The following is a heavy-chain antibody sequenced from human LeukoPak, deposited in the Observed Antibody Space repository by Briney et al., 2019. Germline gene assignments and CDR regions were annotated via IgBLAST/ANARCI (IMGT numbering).Heavy chain of an antibody. J-gene: IGHJ4*02. V-gene: IGHV1-2*02. D-gene: IGHD3-22*01. CDR1: GYTFTGYY. Sequence: ASVKVSCKASGYTFTGYYMHWVRQAPGQGLEWMGWINPNSGGTNYAQKFQGRVTMTRDTSISTAYMELSRLRSDDTAVYYCARATDYDSTSPGDYWGQGTLVTVSS. CDR2: INPNSGGT. CDR3: ARATDYDSTSPGDY.